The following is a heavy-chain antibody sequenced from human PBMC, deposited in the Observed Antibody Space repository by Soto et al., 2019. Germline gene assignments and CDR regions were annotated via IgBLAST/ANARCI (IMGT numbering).Heavy chain of an antibody. CDR1: GFTFSSYG. V-gene: IGHV3-30*18. CDR3: AKGGGGSYLYFDY. D-gene: IGHD1-26*01. CDR2: MSYDGSKK. Sequence: QVQLVESGGGVVQPGRSLRLACAASGFTFSSYGMHWVRQAPGKGLEWVALMSYDGSKKYYADSVKGRFTIPRDKSKNTLYLQMNSLRAEDTAVYYCAKGGGGSYLYFDYWGQGTLVTVSS. J-gene: IGHJ4*02.